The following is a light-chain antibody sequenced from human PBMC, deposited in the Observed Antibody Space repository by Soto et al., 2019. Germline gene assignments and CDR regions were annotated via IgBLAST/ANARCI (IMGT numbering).Light chain of an antibody. V-gene: IGKV3-20*01. CDR3: QQYGTSPRT. J-gene: IGKJ1*01. CDR2: ETS. CDR1: QSFSSSY. Sequence: EIVLTQSPGTLSLSPGERATLSCRASQSFSSSYLAWYQQKPGQAPRLLIYETSSRATGIPDRFSGSGSQTDFTLTISRLEPEDFAVYYWQQYGTSPRTFGQGTKVDIK.